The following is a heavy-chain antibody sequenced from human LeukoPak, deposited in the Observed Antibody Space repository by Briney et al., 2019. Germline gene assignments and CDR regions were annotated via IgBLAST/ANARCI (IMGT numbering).Heavy chain of an antibody. CDR3: ATREPIGY. CDR1: GFSFANSV. J-gene: IGHJ4*02. CDR2: ISGSGDRT. D-gene: IGHD6-13*01. Sequence: PGGSLRLSCAASGFSFANSVISWIRQAPGKGPEWVSAISGSGDRTDYADSVRGRFTISRDNSKSTLYLQMNSLRVEDTAIYYCATREPIGYWGQGSLVTVSP. V-gene: IGHV3-23*01.